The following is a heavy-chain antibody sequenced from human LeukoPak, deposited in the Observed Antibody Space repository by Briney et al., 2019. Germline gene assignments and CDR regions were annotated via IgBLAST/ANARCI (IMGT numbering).Heavy chain of an antibody. CDR2: IYYSGST. V-gene: IGHV4-59*08. CDR1: GGSISSYY. CDR3: ARELDPDAFDI. J-gene: IGHJ3*02. D-gene: IGHD1-1*01. Sequence: SETLSLTCTVSGGSISSYYWSWIRQPPGKGLEWIGYIYYSGSTNYNPSLKSRVTISVDTSKNQFSLKLSSVTAADTAVYYCARELDPDAFDIWGQGTVVTVSS.